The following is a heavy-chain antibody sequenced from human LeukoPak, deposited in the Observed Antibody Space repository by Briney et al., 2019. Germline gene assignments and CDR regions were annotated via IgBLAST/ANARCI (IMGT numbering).Heavy chain of an antibody. CDR3: ARVAAPGPLYYYGMDV. J-gene: IGHJ6*04. D-gene: IGHD6-13*01. Sequence: SQTLSLTCAISGDSVSSNGVAWNWIRQSPSRGLEWPGRAYYRSKWFYDYAVSVKSRIIINSDTSKNQFSLQLNSVTPEDTAVYYCARVAAPGPLYYYGMDVWGKGTTVTVSS. CDR1: GDSVSSNGVA. CDR2: AYYRSKWFY. V-gene: IGHV6-1*01.